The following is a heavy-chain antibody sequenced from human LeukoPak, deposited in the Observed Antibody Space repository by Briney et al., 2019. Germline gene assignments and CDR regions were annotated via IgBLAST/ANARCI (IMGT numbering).Heavy chain of an antibody. CDR3: ARGVPYDSWSGPHYSDY. CDR1: GFTFSSYA. CDR2: ISYEGSNK. V-gene: IGHV3-30-3*01. Sequence: PGRSLRLSCAASGFTFSSYAMHWVRQAPGKGLEWVAVISYEGSNKYYADSVKGRFTISRDNSKNTLYLQMNSLRAEDTAVYYCARGVPYDSWSGPHYSDYWGQGTLVTVSS. J-gene: IGHJ4*02. D-gene: IGHD3-3*01.